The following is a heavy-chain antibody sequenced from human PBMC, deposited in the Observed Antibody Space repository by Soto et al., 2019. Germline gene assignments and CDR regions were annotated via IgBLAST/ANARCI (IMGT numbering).Heavy chain of an antibody. Sequence: SETLSLTCTFSGGSISSSSYYWGWIRQPPGKGLEWIGSIYYSGSTYYNPSLKSRVTISVDTSKNQFSLKLSSVTAADTAVYYCARTYYDFWSGYYTYYFDYWGQGTLVTVS. CDR2: IYYSGST. CDR3: ARTYYDFWSGYYTYYFDY. D-gene: IGHD3-3*01. V-gene: IGHV4-39*01. J-gene: IGHJ4*02. CDR1: GGSISSSSYY.